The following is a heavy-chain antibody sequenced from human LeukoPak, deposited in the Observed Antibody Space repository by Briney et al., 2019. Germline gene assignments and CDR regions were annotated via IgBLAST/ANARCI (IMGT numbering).Heavy chain of an antibody. J-gene: IGHJ4*02. V-gene: IGHV3-9*01. Sequence: SGGSLRLSCAASGFTFDDYAMHWVRQAPGKGLEWVSGISWNSGSIGYADSVKGRFTISRDNAKNSLYLQMNSLRAEDTALYYCAKDSIAAAGYFDYWGQGPRVTVS. CDR3: AKDSIAAAGYFDY. CDR1: GFTFDDYA. CDR2: ISWNSGSI. D-gene: IGHD6-13*01.